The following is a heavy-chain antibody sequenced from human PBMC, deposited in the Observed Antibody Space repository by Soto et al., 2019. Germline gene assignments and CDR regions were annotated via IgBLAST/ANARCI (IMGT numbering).Heavy chain of an antibody. Sequence: QVQLVESGGGVVQPGRSLRLSCAASGFTFSSYGMHWVRQAPGKGLEWVAVIWYDGSNKYYADSVKGRFTISRDNSKNTLYLQMNSLRAEDTAVYYCARAGGYSSGWGYYYGMDVWGQGTTVTVSS. J-gene: IGHJ6*02. CDR1: GFTFSSYG. CDR3: ARAGGYSSGWGYYYGMDV. V-gene: IGHV3-33*01. D-gene: IGHD6-19*01. CDR2: IWYDGSNK.